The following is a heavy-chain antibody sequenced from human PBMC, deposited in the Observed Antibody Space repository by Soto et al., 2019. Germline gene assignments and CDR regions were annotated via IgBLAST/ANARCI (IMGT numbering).Heavy chain of an antibody. J-gene: IGHJ4*02. CDR3: ARGKFYFDN. Sequence: QVQLVQSETEVKKPGASVKVSCKASGYRFTTYAITWVRQAPGQGLEWMGWISPHNNNTEYVQKFQGRVAMTADTSTSTTYMEVRSLRSDYTALYYCARGKFYFDNWGQGTLVTVSS. CDR1: GYRFTTYA. CDR2: ISPHNNNT. V-gene: IGHV1-18*01.